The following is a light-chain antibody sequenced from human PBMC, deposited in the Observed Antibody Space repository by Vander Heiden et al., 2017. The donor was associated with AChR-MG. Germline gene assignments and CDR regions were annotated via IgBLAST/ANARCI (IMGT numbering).Light chain of an antibody. CDR1: KLGDKY. CDR3: QAWDSSTAPW. J-gene: IGLJ3*02. CDR2: QDS. Sequence: SYELPQPPSVSVSPGQTASITCSGDKLGDKYACWYQQKPGQSPVLVIYQDSKRPSGIPERFSGSNSGNTATLTISGTQAMDEADYYCQAWDSSTAPWFGGGTKLTVL. V-gene: IGLV3-1*01.